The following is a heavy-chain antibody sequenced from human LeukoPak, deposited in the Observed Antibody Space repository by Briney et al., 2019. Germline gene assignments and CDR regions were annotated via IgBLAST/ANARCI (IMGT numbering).Heavy chain of an antibody. Sequence: GASVKVSCKASGYTFTGYYMHWVRQAPGQGLEWMGWINPNSGGTNYAQKFQGRVTMTRDTSISTAYMELSRLRSDDTAVYYCARDRKSGYDRSFDYRGQGTLVTVSS. D-gene: IGHD5-12*01. V-gene: IGHV1-2*02. CDR3: ARDRKSGYDRSFDY. CDR1: GYTFTGYY. CDR2: INPNSGGT. J-gene: IGHJ4*02.